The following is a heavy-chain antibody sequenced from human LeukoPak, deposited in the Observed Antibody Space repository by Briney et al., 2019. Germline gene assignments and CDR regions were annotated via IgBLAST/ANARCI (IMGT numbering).Heavy chain of an antibody. Sequence: KPSETLSLTCTVSGGSISSYYWSWIRQSPGKGLEWIGYIYYSGSTNYNPSLKSRVTISVDTSKNQFSLKLSSVTAADTAVYYCASRKFSGYSPFDYWGQGTLVTVSS. CDR1: GGSISSYY. V-gene: IGHV4-59*08. D-gene: IGHD3-22*01. CDR2: IYYSGST. J-gene: IGHJ4*02. CDR3: ASRKFSGYSPFDY.